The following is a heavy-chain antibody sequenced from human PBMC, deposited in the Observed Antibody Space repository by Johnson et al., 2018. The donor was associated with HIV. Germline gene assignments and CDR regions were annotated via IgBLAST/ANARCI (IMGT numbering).Heavy chain of an antibody. CDR1: GFTFSSYA. CDR2: LYSGGST. V-gene: IGHV3-23*04. J-gene: IGHJ3*02. D-gene: IGHD3-16*01. Sequence: VQLVESGGGLVQPGGSLRLSCAASGFTFSSYAMSWVRQAPGKGLEWVSLLYSGGSTYYADSVKGRFTISRDNSKNTLYLQMNSLSAEDTAVYYCARGGEADAFDIWGQGTMVTVSS. CDR3: ARGGEADAFDI.